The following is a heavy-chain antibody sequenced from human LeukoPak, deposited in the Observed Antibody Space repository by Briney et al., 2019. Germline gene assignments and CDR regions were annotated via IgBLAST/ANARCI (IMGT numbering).Heavy chain of an antibody. V-gene: IGHV5-51*01. CDR1: GYTFTSYW. J-gene: IGHJ4*02. CDR2: IYPGGSDT. Sequence: GESLKISCKGSGYTFTSYWIEWVRQMPGKGLEWMGIIYPGGSDTRYSPSFKGQVTISADKSISTAYLQWSSLKASDTAMYYCARRSIYYTGSWYSGGSDYWGQGTLVTVSS. D-gene: IGHD6-13*01. CDR3: ARRSIYYTGSWYSGGSDY.